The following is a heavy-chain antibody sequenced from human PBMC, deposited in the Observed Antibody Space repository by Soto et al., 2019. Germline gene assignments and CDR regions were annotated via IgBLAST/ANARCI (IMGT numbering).Heavy chain of an antibody. J-gene: IGHJ4*02. V-gene: IGHV2-70*11. D-gene: IGHD3-9*01. CDR1: GFSLSTSGMC. CDR2: IDWDDDK. CDR3: ARLGQFYDILTGYWSGYYFDY. Sequence: ESGPTLVNPTQTLTLTCTFSGFSLSTSGMCVSWIRQPPGKALEWLARIDWDDDKYYSTSLKTRLTISKDTSKNQVVLTMTNMDPVYTATYYCARLGQFYDILTGYWSGYYFDYWGQGTLVTVSS.